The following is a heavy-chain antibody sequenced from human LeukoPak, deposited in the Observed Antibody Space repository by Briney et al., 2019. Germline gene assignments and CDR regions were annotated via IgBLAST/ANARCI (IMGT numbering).Heavy chain of an antibody. J-gene: IGHJ5*02. CDR3: ARDLVLATRPPWCDP. Sequence: PGGSLRLSCAASTFTFSTYDMNWIRQAPGKGLEWLSYISSSGSSIYYADSVKGRFTISRDNAKNTLYLQMNSLRAEETALYYCARDLVLATRPPWCDPWGQGTLVTVSS. D-gene: IGHD2-8*02. V-gene: IGHV3-48*03. CDR2: ISSSGSSI. CDR1: TFTFSTYD.